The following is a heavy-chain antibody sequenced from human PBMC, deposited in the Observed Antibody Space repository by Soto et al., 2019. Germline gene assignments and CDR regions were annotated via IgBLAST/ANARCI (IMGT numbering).Heavy chain of an antibody. CDR2: IYYSGMT. V-gene: IGHV4-31*03. Sequence: TLSLTCTVSGVSVSTGGYFWTWIRQHPGKGLEWIGNIYYSGMTYYNPSLRGRVSISLDPSESQFSLKLNSVTAADTAVYYCARDSSGPGYSYGKFDYWGQGALVTVSS. D-gene: IGHD5-18*01. CDR1: GVSVSTGGYF. J-gene: IGHJ4*02. CDR3: ARDSSGPGYSYGKFDY.